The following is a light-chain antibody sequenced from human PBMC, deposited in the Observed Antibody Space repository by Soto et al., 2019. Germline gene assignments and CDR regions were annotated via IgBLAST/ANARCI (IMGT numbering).Light chain of an antibody. J-gene: IGKJ1*01. CDR2: DAS. V-gene: IGKV1-5*01. Sequence: DIPMTQSPSTLSASVGDRVTITCRASQSISTWLAWYQQKPGKAPKVLIYDASRLESGVPSRFSGSGSGTEFTLTSSSLQPDDFATYYCQQYSTYSPFGQGTKVEIK. CDR1: QSISTW. CDR3: QQYSTYSP.